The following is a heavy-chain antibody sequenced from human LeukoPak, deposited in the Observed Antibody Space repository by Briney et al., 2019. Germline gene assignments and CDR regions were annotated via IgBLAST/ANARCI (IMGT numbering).Heavy chain of an antibody. Sequence: PGGSPRLSCAASGFTFSSYVMNWVRQAPGKGLEWVSAISDTGGSTYYADSVRGRFTISRDNSKNTLYLQMNSLRAEDTAVYYCAKGSSGWDFDYWGQGTQVTVSS. CDR2: ISDTGGST. J-gene: IGHJ4*02. CDR3: AKGSSGWDFDY. D-gene: IGHD6-19*01. CDR1: GFTFSSYV. V-gene: IGHV3-23*01.